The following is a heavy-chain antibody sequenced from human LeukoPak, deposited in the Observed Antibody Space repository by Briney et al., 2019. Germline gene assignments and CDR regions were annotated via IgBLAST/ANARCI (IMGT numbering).Heavy chain of an antibody. J-gene: IGHJ4*02. D-gene: IGHD4/OR15-4a*01. V-gene: IGHV3-33*01. CDR1: GFTFSSYG. CDR2: IRYDGSNK. CDR3: ARRAGAYSHPYDY. Sequence: SCAASGFTFSSYGMHWVRQAPGKGLEWVAFIRYDGSNKYYADSVKGRFTISRDNAKNTLYLQMNSLRAEDTAVYYCARRAGAYSHPYDYWGQGTLVTVSS.